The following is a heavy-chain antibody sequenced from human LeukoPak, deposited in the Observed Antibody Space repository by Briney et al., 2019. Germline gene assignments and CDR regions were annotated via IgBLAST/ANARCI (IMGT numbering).Heavy chain of an antibody. CDR3: ARESGKTVRSGYYYYMDV. Sequence: GASVKVSCKASGGTFSSYAISWVRQAPGQGLEWMGGIIPIFGTANYAQKFQGRVTITADESTSTAYMELSSLRSEDTAVYYCARESGKTVRSGYYYYMDVWGKGTTVTISS. V-gene: IGHV1-69*13. D-gene: IGHD3-3*01. CDR2: IIPIFGTA. CDR1: GGTFSSYA. J-gene: IGHJ6*03.